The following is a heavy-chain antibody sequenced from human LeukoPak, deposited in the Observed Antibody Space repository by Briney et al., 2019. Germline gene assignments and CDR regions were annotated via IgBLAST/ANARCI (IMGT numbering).Heavy chain of an antibody. V-gene: IGHV3-74*01. CDR2: INSDGSST. CDR3: AISNDFWSGTNWFDP. J-gene: IGHJ5*02. CDR1: GFTFSSYW. Sequence: GGSLRLSRAASGFTFSSYWMHWVRQAPGKGLVWVSRINSDGSSTSYADSVKGRFTISRDNAKNTLYLQMNSLRAEDTAVYYCAISNDFWSGTNWFDPWGQGTLVTVSS. D-gene: IGHD3-3*01.